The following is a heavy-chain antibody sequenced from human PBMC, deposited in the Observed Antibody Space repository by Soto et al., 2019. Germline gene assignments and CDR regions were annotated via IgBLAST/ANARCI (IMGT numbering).Heavy chain of an antibody. V-gene: IGHV1-69*01. D-gene: IGHD2-15*01. Sequence: QVQLVQSGAEVKKPGSSVKVSCKASGGTFRNYAFSWVRQAPGQGLEGMGEVIPIFGTTPYAQKFQGRVTTTAEESTNTAYMKLSSLRSEDTAVYYCARRFIQDSGGTHDSFATWGQGTMVTVSS. J-gene: IGHJ3*02. CDR3: ARRFIQDSGGTHDSFAT. CDR1: GGTFRNYA. CDR2: VIPIFGTT.